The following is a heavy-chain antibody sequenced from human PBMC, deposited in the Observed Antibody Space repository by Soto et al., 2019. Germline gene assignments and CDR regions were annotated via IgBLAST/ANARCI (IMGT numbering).Heavy chain of an antibody. CDR2: IKQDGSEE. CDR1: GFKFNNYW. CDR3: ARDSVWYFDY. V-gene: IGHV3-7*03. D-gene: IGHD2-21*01. Sequence: EVQLVESGGALVQPGGSLRLSCAASGFKFNNYWMSWVRQAPGKGLEWVANIKQDGSEEYYVDSVKGRFTISRDNAKNSLYLQMNSLRAADTAVYYCARDSVWYFDYWGLGTLVSVSS. J-gene: IGHJ4*02.